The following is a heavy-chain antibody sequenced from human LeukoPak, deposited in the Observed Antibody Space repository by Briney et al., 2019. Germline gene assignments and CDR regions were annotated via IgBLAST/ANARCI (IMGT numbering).Heavy chain of an antibody. CDR1: GFTFSTYA. CDR2: IGDDGATT. Sequence: GGFLRLSCAASGFTFSTYAMSWVRQTPGKGLEWVSAIGDDGATTYYADSVKGRFTISRDNSKNTLYLQMNSLRAEDTAVYYCAKGVSGWPYYFDYWGRGTLVTVSS. V-gene: IGHV3-23*01. D-gene: IGHD6-19*01. J-gene: IGHJ4*02. CDR3: AKGVSGWPYYFDY.